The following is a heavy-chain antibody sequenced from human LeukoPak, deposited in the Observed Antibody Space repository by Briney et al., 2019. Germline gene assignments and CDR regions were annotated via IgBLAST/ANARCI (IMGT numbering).Heavy chain of an antibody. J-gene: IGHJ5*02. Sequence: SETVSLTCTVSGGSISSYYWSWIRQPPGKGLEWIGYIYYSGSTKYNPSLKSRVTISVDTSKNQFSLKLSSVTAADTAVYYCARDLRYSTSLSWLDPWGQGTLVTVSS. D-gene: IGHD6-6*01. CDR2: IYYSGST. CDR1: GGSISSYY. CDR3: ARDLRYSTSLSWLDP. V-gene: IGHV4-59*01.